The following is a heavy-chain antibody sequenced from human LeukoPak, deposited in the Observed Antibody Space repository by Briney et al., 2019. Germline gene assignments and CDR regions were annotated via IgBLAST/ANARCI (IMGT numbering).Heavy chain of an antibody. D-gene: IGHD2-2*01. Sequence: ASEKVSCKASGYTFTSYYMHWVRQAPGQGLEWMGIINPSGGSTSYAQKFQGRVTMTRDMSTSTVYMELSSPRSEDTAVYYCARVEPLGYCSSTSCSPSSYFDYWGQGTLVTVSS. CDR1: GYTFTSYY. CDR2: INPSGGST. V-gene: IGHV1-46*01. J-gene: IGHJ4*02. CDR3: ARVEPLGYCSSTSCSPSSYFDY.